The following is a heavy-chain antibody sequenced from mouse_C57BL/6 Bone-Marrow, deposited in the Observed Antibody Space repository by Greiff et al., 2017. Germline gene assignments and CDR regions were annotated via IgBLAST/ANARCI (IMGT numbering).Heavy chain of an antibody. D-gene: IGHD1-1*01. Sequence: VKVVQSGAELARPGASVKLSCKASGYTFTSYGISWVKQRTGQGLEWIGEIYPRSGNTYYNEKFKGKATLTADKSSSTAYMALRTLTSEASAVYFCARQDYGSGPDYWGQGTALTVSS. CDR1: GYTFTSYG. V-gene: IGHV1-81*01. CDR2: IYPRSGNT. J-gene: IGHJ2*01. CDR3: ARQDYGSGPDY.